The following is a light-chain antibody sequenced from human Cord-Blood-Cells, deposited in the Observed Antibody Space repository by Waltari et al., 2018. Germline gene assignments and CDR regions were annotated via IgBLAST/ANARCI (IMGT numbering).Light chain of an antibody. CDR1: SSAVGSYNL. CDR3: CSYAGRGV. CDR2: EVS. Sequence: QSALTQPASVSGSPGQSITISCTGTSSAVGSYNLVSWYQQHPGKAPKLMIYEVSKRPSGVSNRFSGSKSGNTASLTISGLQAEDEADYYCCSYAGRGVFGGGTKLTVL. V-gene: IGLV2-23*02. J-gene: IGLJ2*01.